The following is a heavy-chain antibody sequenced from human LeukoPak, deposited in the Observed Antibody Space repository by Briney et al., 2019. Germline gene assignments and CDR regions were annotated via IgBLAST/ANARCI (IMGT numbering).Heavy chain of an antibody. D-gene: IGHD2-2*01. CDR1: GFSFNTYA. Sequence: GGSLRLSCAASGFSFNTYAMNWVRQSPGKGLEWLSVISGSGGATYYADSVKGRFTISRDNSKNTLYLQMNSLTAEDTAIYYCAKDSCASTSCYWDYWGQGTLVTVSS. CDR3: AKDSCASTSCYWDY. V-gene: IGHV3-23*01. CDR2: ISGSGGAT. J-gene: IGHJ4*02.